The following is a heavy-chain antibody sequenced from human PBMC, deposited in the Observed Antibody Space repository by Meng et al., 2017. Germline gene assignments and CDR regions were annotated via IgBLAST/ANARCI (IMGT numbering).Heavy chain of an antibody. CDR2: ISGSGGST. V-gene: IGHV3-23*01. CDR1: GFTFSSYA. J-gene: IGHJ4*02. D-gene: IGHD3-10*01. Sequence: GGSLRLSCAASGFTFSSYAMSWVRQAPGKGLEWVSAISGSGGSTYYADSVKDRFTISRDNSKNTLYLQMNSLRAEDTAVYYCAKDLRWFGELLLFDYWGQGTLVTVSS. CDR3: AKDLRWFGELLLFDY.